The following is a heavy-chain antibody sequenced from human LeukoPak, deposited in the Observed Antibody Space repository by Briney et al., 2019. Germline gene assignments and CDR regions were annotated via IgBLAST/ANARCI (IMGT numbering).Heavy chain of an antibody. J-gene: IGHJ4*02. CDR3: AELWFGELFEGY. CDR1: GYTFTSYG. V-gene: IGHV1-18*01. D-gene: IGHD3-10*01. Sequence: ASVKVSCKASGYTFTSYGISWVRQAPGRGLEWMGWISAYNGNTNYAQKLQGRVTITADKSTSTAYMELSSLRSEDTAVYYCAELWFGELFEGYWGQGTLVTVSS. CDR2: ISAYNGNT.